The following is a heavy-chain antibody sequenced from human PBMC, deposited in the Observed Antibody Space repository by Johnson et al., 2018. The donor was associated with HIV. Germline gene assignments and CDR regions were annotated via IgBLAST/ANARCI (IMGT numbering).Heavy chain of an antibody. V-gene: IGHV3-23*04. J-gene: IGHJ3*01. D-gene: IGHD3-10*01. CDR2: ISGSGGST. CDR3: AKDMVPWFGEFPWAFDAFDF. CDR1: GFTFSSYA. Sequence: VQLVESGGGLVQPGGSLRLSCAASGFTFSSYAMSWVRQAPGKGLEWVSAISGSGGSTYYADSVKGRFTISRDNGKDSLYLQMNSLTNEDTGIYYCAKDMVPWFGEFPWAFDAFDFWGQGTVVTVSS.